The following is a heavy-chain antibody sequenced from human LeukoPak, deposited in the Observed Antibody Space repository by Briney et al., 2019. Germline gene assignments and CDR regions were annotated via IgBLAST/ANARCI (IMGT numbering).Heavy chain of an antibody. CDR2: ISDSGGRT. D-gene: IGHD3-22*01. J-gene: IGHJ4*02. Sequence: GGSLRLSCGVCGITLSNYGMSWVRQAPGKGLEWVAGISDSGGRTNYVDSVKGRFTISRDNPKNTLYLQMNSVRAEDTAVYFCAKRGVVIRVILGGFHKEAYYFDSWGQGALVTVSS. CDR3: AKRGVVIRVILGGFHKEAYYFDS. V-gene: IGHV3-23*01. CDR1: GITLSNYG.